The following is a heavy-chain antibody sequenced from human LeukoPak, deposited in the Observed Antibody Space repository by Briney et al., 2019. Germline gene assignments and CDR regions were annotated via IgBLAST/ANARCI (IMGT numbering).Heavy chain of an antibody. CDR1: GFTFSSYA. J-gene: IGHJ4*02. CDR2: ISGSGGST. V-gene: IGHV3-23*01. Sequence: GSLRLSCAASGFTFSSYAMSWVRQAPGKGLEWVSAISGSGGSTYYADSVKGRFTISRDNSKNTLYLQMNSLRAEDTAVYYCAKGRYHYDILTGLPYYFDYWGQGTLVTVSS. CDR3: AKGRYHYDILTGLPYYFDY. D-gene: IGHD3-9*01.